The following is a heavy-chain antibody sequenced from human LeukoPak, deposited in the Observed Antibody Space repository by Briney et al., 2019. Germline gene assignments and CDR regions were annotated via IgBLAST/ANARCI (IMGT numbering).Heavy chain of an antibody. V-gene: IGHV3-23*01. CDR2: ISGSGGST. Sequence: PGGSLRLSCAASGFTFSSYAMSWVRQAPGKGLEWVSAISGSGGSTYYPDSVKGRFTISRDNSKNTLYLQMNSLRAEDTAVYYCAKPYYYGSGSSRTYYFDYWGQGTLVTVSS. CDR3: AKPYYYGSGSSRTYYFDY. D-gene: IGHD3-10*01. CDR1: GFTFSSYA. J-gene: IGHJ4*02.